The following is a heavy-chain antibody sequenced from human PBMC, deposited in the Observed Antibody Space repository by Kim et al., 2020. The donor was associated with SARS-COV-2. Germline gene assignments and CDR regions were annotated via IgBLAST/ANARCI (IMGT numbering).Heavy chain of an antibody. J-gene: IGHJ5*01. Sequence: DSVTGRVTISRDKTKNTLYLQMDSLRAEDTAVYYCARPGGSGSYFSWFDSWGQGTLVTVSS. V-gene: IGHV3-30*01. CDR3: ARPGGSGSYFSWFDS. D-gene: IGHD3-10*01.